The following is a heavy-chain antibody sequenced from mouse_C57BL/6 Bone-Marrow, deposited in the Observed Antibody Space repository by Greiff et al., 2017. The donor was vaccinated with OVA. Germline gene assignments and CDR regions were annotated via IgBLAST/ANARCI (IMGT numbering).Heavy chain of an antibody. J-gene: IGHJ1*03. CDR3: AREGGYYYGSSYWYFDV. CDR1: GYAFTNYL. CDR2: INPGSGGT. D-gene: IGHD1-1*01. V-gene: IGHV1-54*01. Sequence: VQLQQSGAELVRPGTSVKVSCKASGYAFTNYLIEWVKQRPGQGLEWIGVINPGSGGTNYTEKFKGKATLTADKYSSTAYMQLSSLTSEDSAVYFCAREGGYYYGSSYWYFDVWGTGTTVTVSS.